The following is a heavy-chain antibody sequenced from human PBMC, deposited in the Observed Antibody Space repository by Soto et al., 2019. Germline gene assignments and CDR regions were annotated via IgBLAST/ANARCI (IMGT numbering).Heavy chain of an antibody. CDR3: ARWSAIVGGAEALDI. D-gene: IGHD1-26*01. CDR2: LSAYNGDT. J-gene: IGHJ3*02. V-gene: IGHV1-18*01. Sequence: QVQLVQSGPEVKKPGASVRVSCKASGYTFINYGITWVRQAPGQGLEWMGWLSAYNGDTTSSEKVQDRFTKTTDTSTNTVYMDLRSLRSDDTAVYYCARWSAIVGGAEALDIWGQGTMVIVSS. CDR1: GYTFINYG.